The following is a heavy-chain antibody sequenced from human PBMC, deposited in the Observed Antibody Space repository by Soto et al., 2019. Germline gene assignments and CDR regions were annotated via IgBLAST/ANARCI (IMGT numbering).Heavy chain of an antibody. CDR3: ARDQSGQSWRWFDP. Sequence: QVQLVQSGAEVKEPGASVKVSCRTSGYTFTDHYINWVRQAPGQGPEYMGWIHPNSGDTKYTQRFQGSVTMTRDTSISTAHMELRRRTSDDTAVYYCARDQSGQSWRWFDPWGQGTLVTVSS. CDR1: GYTFTDHY. V-gene: IGHV1-2*02. CDR2: IHPNSGDT. J-gene: IGHJ5*02. D-gene: IGHD1-1*01.